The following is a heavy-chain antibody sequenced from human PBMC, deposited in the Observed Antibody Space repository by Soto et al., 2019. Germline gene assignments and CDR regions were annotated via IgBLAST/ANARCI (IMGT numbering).Heavy chain of an antibody. Sequence: EVQLVETGGGLIQPGGSLRLSCAASGLTVSSNYMNWVRQAPGKGLEWVSVLYSGGSTHYAGSVKGRFIISRDNSKNTLYLQMNSLRAEDTAVYYCARDRPGDEGDAFDIWGHGTMVIVSS. CDR3: ARDRPGDEGDAFDI. CDR1: GLTVSSNY. V-gene: IGHV3-53*02. CDR2: LYSGGST. J-gene: IGHJ3*02. D-gene: IGHD3-10*01.